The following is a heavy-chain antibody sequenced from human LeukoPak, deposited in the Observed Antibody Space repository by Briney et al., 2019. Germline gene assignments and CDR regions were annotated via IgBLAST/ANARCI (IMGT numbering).Heavy chain of an antibody. CDR1: GGAFSSYA. Sequence: SVKVSCKASGGAFSSYAISWVRQAPGQGLEWMGGIIPIFGTANYAQKFQGRVTITADESTSTAYMELSSLRSEDTAVYYCASAPKPHTNYYDSSGYSVFGYWGQGTLVTVSS. CDR2: IIPIFGTA. J-gene: IGHJ4*02. V-gene: IGHV1-69*01. D-gene: IGHD3-22*01. CDR3: ASAPKPHTNYYDSSGYSVFGY.